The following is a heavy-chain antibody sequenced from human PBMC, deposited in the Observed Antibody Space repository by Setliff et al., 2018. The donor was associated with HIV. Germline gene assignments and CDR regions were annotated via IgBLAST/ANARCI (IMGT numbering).Heavy chain of an antibody. CDR3: AKDVCSGAYCYAYYYYGMDV. Sequence: PGGSLRLSCAASGFAFSFYAMNWVRQAPGKGLEWVSYISSSSSYTHYADSVKGRFTISRDNSKNTLYLQMNSLRAEDTAVYYCAKDVCSGAYCYAYYYYGMDVWGQGTMVTVSS. CDR2: ISSSSSYT. CDR1: GFAFSFYA. V-gene: IGHV3-21*01. D-gene: IGHD2-15*01. J-gene: IGHJ6*02.